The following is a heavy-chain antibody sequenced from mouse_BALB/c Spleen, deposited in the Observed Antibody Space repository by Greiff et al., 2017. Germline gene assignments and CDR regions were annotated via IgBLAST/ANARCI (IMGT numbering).Heavy chain of an antibody. CDR3: ASFPMTANQAWLAY. CDR2: IWGGGST. D-gene: IGHD2-3*01. V-gene: IGHV2-6-4*01. J-gene: IGHJ3*01. CDR1: GFSLSRYS. Sequence: VKLMESGPGLVAPSQSLSITCTVSGFSLSRYSVHWVRQPPGKGLEWLGMIWGGGSTDYNSALKSRLSISKDNSKSQVFLKMNSLQTDDTAMYYCASFPMTANQAWLAYWGQGTLVTVSA.